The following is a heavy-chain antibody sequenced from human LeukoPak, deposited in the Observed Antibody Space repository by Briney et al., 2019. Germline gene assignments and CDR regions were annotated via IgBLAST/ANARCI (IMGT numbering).Heavy chain of an antibody. CDR3: ATSTVRPHTHDY. J-gene: IGHJ4*02. CDR1: GFIVSTNY. D-gene: IGHD3-10*01. V-gene: IGHV3-53*01. CDR2: IYIGGTT. Sequence: GGSLRLSCAASGFIVSTNYMSWVRQAPGKGLEGVSVIYIGGTTYYADSVKGRFTISRDDSTNTLYLQMNSLRAEDTAFYYCATSTVRPHTHDYWGQGTLVTVSS.